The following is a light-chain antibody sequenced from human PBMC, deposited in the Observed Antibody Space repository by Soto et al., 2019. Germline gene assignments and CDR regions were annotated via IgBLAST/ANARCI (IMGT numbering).Light chain of an antibody. V-gene: IGKV3D-15*01. CDR3: QQYSRAPIT. CDR1: QSVSSN. Sequence: EIVMTQSPATLSVSPGERATLSCRASQSVSSNLAWYQQKPGQAPRLLIYGASTRATGFPARFSGSGSGTDFTLTISRLEPEDSAVYYCQQYSRAPITFGQGTRLEIK. J-gene: IGKJ5*01. CDR2: GAS.